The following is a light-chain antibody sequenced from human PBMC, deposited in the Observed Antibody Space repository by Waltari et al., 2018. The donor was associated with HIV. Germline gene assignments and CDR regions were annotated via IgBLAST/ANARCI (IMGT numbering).Light chain of an antibody. J-gene: IGLJ1*01. V-gene: IGLV1-47*01. Sequence: QSVLTQPPSASGTPGQTVTISCSGSSSNLGNDNVYWYQQLPGMTPKLLIYKNYQRPSGGPDRFAGSKSGTSASLAISGLRSEDEADYYCVGWDGSLSGYVFGAGTKVTVL. CDR3: VGWDGSLSGYV. CDR1: SSNLGNDN. CDR2: KNY.